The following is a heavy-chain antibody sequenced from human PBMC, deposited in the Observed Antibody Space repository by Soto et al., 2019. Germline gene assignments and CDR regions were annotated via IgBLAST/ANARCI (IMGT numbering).Heavy chain of an antibody. J-gene: IGHJ3*02. CDR1: GFTFSSYW. CDR3: APLTIAAAGNDAFDI. CDR2: INSDGSST. V-gene: IGHV3-74*01. D-gene: IGHD6-13*01. Sequence: GGSLRLSCAASGFTFSSYWMHWVRQAPGKGLVWVSRINSDGSSTSYADTVKGRYTISRDNAKNTLYLQIIILIAEDTAVYYCAPLTIAAAGNDAFDIWGQGTMVTVSS.